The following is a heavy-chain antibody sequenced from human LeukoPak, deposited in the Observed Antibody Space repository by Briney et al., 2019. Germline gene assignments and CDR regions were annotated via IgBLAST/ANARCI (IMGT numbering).Heavy chain of an antibody. Sequence: SGGSLRLSCAASGFTFSSYAMHWVRQAPGKGLEWVAVISYDGSNKYYADSVKGRFTISRDNSKNTLYLQMNSLRAEDTAVYYCANLYVRPGEIDYWGQGTLVTVSS. D-gene: IGHD3-10*01. CDR1: GFTFSSYA. CDR3: ANLYVRPGEIDY. J-gene: IGHJ4*02. V-gene: IGHV3-30-3*01. CDR2: ISYDGSNK.